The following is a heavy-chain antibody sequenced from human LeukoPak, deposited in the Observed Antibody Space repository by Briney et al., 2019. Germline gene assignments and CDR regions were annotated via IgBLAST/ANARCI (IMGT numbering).Heavy chain of an antibody. Sequence: SGTLSLTCGVSGGSITSTNWWSWVRQPQGQGLEWIGEISLRGRTNYNPSLNSRVTMSLDESKNQLSLNLTSVTAADTAIYYCSRESGPFCPFGYWGQGTLVTVPS. CDR2: ISLRGRT. D-gene: IGHD1-26*01. CDR3: SRESGPFCPFGY. CDR1: GGSITSTNW. V-gene: IGHV4-4*02. J-gene: IGHJ4*02.